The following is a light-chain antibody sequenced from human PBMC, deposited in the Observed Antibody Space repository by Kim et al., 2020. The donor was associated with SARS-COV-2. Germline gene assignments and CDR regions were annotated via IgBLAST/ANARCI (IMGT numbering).Light chain of an antibody. Sequence: GQKVTISSSGSSSNIGNNYVSWYQQLPGTAPKLLIYDNDKRPSGIPDRFSGSKSDTSATLGITGLQTGDEADYYCGTWDSSLRGAVFGGGTQLTVL. V-gene: IGLV1-51*01. CDR3: GTWDSSLRGAV. CDR2: DND. CDR1: SSNIGNNY. J-gene: IGLJ7*01.